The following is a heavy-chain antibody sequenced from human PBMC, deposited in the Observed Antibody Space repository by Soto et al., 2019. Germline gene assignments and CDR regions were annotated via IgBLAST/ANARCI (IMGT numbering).Heavy chain of an antibody. CDR2: IKGYWAST. V-gene: IGHV3-74*01. D-gene: IGHD2-21*01. J-gene: IGHJ5*02. CDR1: GSNFGNLW. Sequence: EELLLQSGGGSVQPGGSLRLSCAASGSNFGNLWFNWVRQAPGKGLVWVSQIKGYWASTNYADSVRGRFTTSKDNSKNTVYLQMNSLRVEDTAVYYCASVKAYSGGAGDPLDLWGQGTLVTVSS. CDR3: ASVKAYSGGAGDPLDL.